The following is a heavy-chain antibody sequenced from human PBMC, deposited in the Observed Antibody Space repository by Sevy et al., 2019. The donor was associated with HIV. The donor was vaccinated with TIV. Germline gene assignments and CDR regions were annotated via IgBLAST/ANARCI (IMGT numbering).Heavy chain of an antibody. D-gene: IGHD7-27*01. V-gene: IGHV4-4*07. CDR2: IYTSGST. Sequence: SDTLSLTCTVSGGSISSYYWSWIRQPAGKGLEWIGRIYTSGSTNYNPSLKSRVTMSVDTSKNQFSLKLSSVTAADTAVYYCARERPPRSWGSPDAFDIWGQGTMVTVSS. CDR3: ARERPPRSWGSPDAFDI. CDR1: GGSISSYY. J-gene: IGHJ3*02.